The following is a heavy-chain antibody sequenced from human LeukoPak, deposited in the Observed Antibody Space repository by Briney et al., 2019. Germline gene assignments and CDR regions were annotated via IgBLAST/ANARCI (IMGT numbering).Heavy chain of an antibody. Sequence: GGSLRLSCAASGFTFSDHYMDWVRQAPGKGLEWVGRSRNKAKSYTTAYAASVEGRFPISRDDSQNSLYLQMNRLKTEDTAVYYCARGGGGSPFDYWGQGTLVTVSS. V-gene: IGHV3-72*01. CDR2: SRNKAKSYTT. J-gene: IGHJ4*02. CDR1: GFTFSDHY. D-gene: IGHD3-10*01. CDR3: ARGGGGSPFDY.